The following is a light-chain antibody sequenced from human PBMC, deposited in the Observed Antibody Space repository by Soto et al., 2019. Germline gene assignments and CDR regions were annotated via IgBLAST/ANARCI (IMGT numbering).Light chain of an antibody. V-gene: IGKV1-5*03. J-gene: IGKJ1*01. Sequence: DIQMTQPPPPLSGSVGGRVTITCRASQTLSSWWAWYQQKQWNALKLLMYTASTLTSGVPSSFSGSGYGRQFPLAIRHLQPDHFAPCYCQHYNSYSEAFGQGTKVEIK. CDR2: TAS. CDR3: QHYNSYSEA. CDR1: QTLSSW.